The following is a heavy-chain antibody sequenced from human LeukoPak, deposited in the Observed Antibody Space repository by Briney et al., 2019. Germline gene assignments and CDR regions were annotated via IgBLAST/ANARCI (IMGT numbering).Heavy chain of an antibody. V-gene: IGHV4-30-2*01. CDR1: GGTISSGAYS. D-gene: IGHD3-22*01. CDR3: ARASSGYYLDY. J-gene: IGHJ4*02. Sequence: SQTLSLTCAVSGGTISSGAYSWSWIRQPPGKGLEWIGNIYHSGSTYDNPSLKSRVTISGDRSKNQFSLKLSSVTAADTAVYYCARASSGYYLDYWGQGILVTVSS. CDR2: IYHSGST.